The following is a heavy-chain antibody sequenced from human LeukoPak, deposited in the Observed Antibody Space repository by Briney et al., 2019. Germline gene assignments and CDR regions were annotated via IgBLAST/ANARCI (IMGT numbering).Heavy chain of an antibody. CDR1: GYTLTELS. CDR3: ATDPVEQWLVRGSDAFDI. Sequence: ASVKVSCKVSGYTLTELSMHWVRQAPGKGLEWMGGFDPEDGETIYAQKFQGRVTMTEDTSTDTAYMELSSLRSEDTAVYYCATDPVEQWLVRGSDAFDIWGQGTMVTVSS. V-gene: IGHV1-24*01. CDR2: FDPEDGET. D-gene: IGHD6-19*01. J-gene: IGHJ3*02.